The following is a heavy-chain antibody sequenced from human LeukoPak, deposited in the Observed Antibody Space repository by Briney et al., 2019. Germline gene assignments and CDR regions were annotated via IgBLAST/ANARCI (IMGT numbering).Heavy chain of an antibody. D-gene: IGHD1-26*01. Sequence: GGSLRLSCTASAFSFTTYEMNWVRQAPGKGLEWVSYISGSGSSIYYADSVKGRFTISRDNAKNSLYLQMNSLRAEDTAVYYCARDVGWGLDYWGQGTLVTVSS. CDR2: ISGSGSSI. V-gene: IGHV3-48*03. J-gene: IGHJ4*02. CDR3: ARDVGWGLDY. CDR1: AFSFTTYE.